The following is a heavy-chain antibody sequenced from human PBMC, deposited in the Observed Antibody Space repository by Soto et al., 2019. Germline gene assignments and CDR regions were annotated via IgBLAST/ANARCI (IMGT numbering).Heavy chain of an antibody. J-gene: IGHJ6*02. CDR3: ASATTYYDFWRGYYLHYYGMDL. D-gene: IGHD3-3*01. Sequence: ASVKVSCKASGYTFTGYYMHWVRQAPGQGLEWMGWINPNSGGTNYAQKFQGGVTMTRETSISTAYMELSRLRSDDTAVYYCASATTYYDFWRGYYLHYYGMDLSGQRTTVTVS. CDR2: INPNSGGT. V-gene: IGHV1-2*02. CDR1: GYTFTGYY.